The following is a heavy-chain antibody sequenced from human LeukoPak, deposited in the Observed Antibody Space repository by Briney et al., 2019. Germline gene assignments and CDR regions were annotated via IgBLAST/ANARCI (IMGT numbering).Heavy chain of an antibody. CDR2: ISPNSGDT. D-gene: IGHD5-18*01. CDR1: GYTFTGYY. V-gene: IGHV1-2*02. J-gene: IGHJ3*02. Sequence: GASVKVSCKASGYTFTGYYRYWVRQAPGQGLEWIGWISPNSGDTNYARKFQGRVTMTTDTSITTAYLDLTSLRPDDTAVYYCARPVRYGWIYDAVDIWGQGTMVTVSS. CDR3: ARPVRYGWIYDAVDI.